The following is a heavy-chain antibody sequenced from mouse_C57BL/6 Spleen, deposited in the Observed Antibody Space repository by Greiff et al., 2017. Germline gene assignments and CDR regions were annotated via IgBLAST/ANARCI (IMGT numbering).Heavy chain of an antibody. D-gene: IGHD3-2*02. Sequence: LVESGAELVRPGASVTLSCKASGYTFTDYEMHWVKQTPVHGLEWIGAIDPETGGTDYNQKFKGKAILTADKSSSTAYMELRSLTSEDSAVYYCTRRESSGLGYWGQGTTLTVSS. CDR1: GYTFTDYE. CDR3: TRRESSGLGY. J-gene: IGHJ2*01. V-gene: IGHV1-15*01. CDR2: IDPETGGT.